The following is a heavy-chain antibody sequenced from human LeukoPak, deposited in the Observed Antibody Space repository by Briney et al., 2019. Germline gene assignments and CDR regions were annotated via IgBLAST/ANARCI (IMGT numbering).Heavy chain of an antibody. J-gene: IGHJ5*02. V-gene: IGHV3-48*01. CDR3: ARVRHYYDSSGYEVFWFDP. CDR2: ISSTGATI. D-gene: IGHD3-22*01. CDR1: GFTFSAYA. Sequence: RAGGSLRLSCGASGFTFSAYAFNWVRQAPGKGLQWVSYISSTGATIYYADTVKGRFTISRDNAKNSLYLQMTSLRAEDTAVYYCARVRHYYDSSGYEVFWFDPWGQGTLVTVSS.